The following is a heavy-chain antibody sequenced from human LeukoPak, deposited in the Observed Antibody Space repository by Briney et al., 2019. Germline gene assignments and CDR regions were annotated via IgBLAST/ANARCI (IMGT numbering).Heavy chain of an antibody. J-gene: IGHJ4*02. V-gene: IGHV4-39*01. CDR2: IYYSGST. Sequence: PSETLSLTCTVSGGSVSISGYYWGWIRQTTGKGLEWIGSIYYSGSTYYNPSLKSRVAISVDTSKSQFSLKLSSVTAADTAVYYCARQGVAVYDYWGQGTLVTVSS. CDR3: ARQGVAVYDY. D-gene: IGHD3-16*01. CDR1: GGSVSISGYY.